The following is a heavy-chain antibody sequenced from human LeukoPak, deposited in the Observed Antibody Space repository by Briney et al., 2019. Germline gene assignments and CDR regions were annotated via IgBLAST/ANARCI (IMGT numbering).Heavy chain of an antibody. J-gene: IGHJ4*02. CDR1: GFTFSDYY. CDR2: IKQDGSEK. D-gene: IGHD3-9*01. V-gene: IGHV3-7*01. CDR3: ALRYFDWLFRGSDY. Sequence: GGSLRLSCAASGFTFSDYYMSWIRQAPGKGLEWVANIKQDGSEKYYVDSVKGRFTISRDNAKNSLYLQMNSLRAEDTAVYYCALRYFDWLFRGSDYWGQGTLVTVSS.